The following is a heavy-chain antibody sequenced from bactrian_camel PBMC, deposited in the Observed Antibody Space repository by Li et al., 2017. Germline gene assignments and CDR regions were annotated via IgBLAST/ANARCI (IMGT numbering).Heavy chain of an antibody. CDR1: GYTHGNYC. J-gene: IGHJ6*01. Sequence: HVQLVESGGGLVQPGGSLRLSCLASGYTHGNYCMGWFRQAPGKEREGVATIDSDGTTSYEDSLKGRFTISQGDNKNTLYLQMNSPKPEDSAVYYCAARSAVCTHVPSVNLHPYMFNSWGQGTHVTVS. CDR3: AARSAVCTHVPSVNLHPYMFNS. CDR2: IDSDGTT. V-gene: IGHV3S26*01. D-gene: IGHD1*01.